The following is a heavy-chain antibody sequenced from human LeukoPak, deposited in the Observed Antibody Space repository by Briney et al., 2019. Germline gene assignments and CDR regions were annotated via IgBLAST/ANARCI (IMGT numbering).Heavy chain of an antibody. J-gene: IGHJ2*01. CDR1: GGSISSSSYY. V-gene: IGHV4-39*01. Sequence: SETLSLTCTVSGGSISSSSYYGGWIRQPPGKGLEWIGSIYYSGSTYYNPSLKSRVTISADTSKNQFSLKLSSVTAADTAVYYCARLPGWYRYWYFDLWGRGTLVTVSS. D-gene: IGHD6-19*01. CDR3: ARLPGWYRYWYFDL. CDR2: IYYSGST.